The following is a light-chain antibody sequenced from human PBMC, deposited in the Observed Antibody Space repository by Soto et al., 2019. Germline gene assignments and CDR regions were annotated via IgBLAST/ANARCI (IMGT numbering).Light chain of an antibody. J-gene: IGKJ1*01. CDR2: DAS. CDR3: QQHNSYPWT. V-gene: IGKV1-5*01. Sequence: DIQMTQSPSTLSASVGDRVTISCRASQTITSWLAWYQQKPGKAPKLLIYDASSLESGVPSRFSGSGSGTEFTLTINSLQPDDFATYYCQQHNSYPWTFGQGTKVEIK. CDR1: QTITSW.